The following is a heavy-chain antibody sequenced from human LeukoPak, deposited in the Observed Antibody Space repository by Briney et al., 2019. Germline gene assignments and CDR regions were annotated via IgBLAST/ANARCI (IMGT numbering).Heavy chain of an antibody. CDR2: IYSGGST. Sequence: GGCLRLSCAASGCTVSSNYMSWVRQAPGKGLEWVSVIYSGGSTYYADSVKGRFTISRDNSKNTLYLQMNSLRAEDTAVYYCARDRSSSWSNYFDYWGQGTLVTVSS. J-gene: IGHJ4*02. CDR1: GCTVSSNY. V-gene: IGHV3-66*01. D-gene: IGHD6-13*01. CDR3: ARDRSSSWSNYFDY.